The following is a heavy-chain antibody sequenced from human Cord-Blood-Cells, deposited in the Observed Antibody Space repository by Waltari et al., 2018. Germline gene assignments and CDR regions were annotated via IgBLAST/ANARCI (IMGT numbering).Heavy chain of an antibody. D-gene: IGHD1-26*01. J-gene: IGHJ4*02. CDR2: INHSGST. CDR3: ARLGIVGATTYYFDY. V-gene: IGHV4-34*01. CDR1: GGSFSGYY. Sequence: QVQLQQWGAGLLKPSETLSLTCAVYGGSFSGYYWSWIRQPPGKGLEWIGEINHSGSTNYTPSLKSRVTISVDTSKNQFSLKLSSVTAADTAVYYCARLGIVGATTYYFDYWGQGTLVTVSS.